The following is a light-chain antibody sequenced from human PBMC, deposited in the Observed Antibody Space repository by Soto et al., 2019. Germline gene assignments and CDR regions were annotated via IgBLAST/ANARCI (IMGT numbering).Light chain of an antibody. CDR2: DAS. J-gene: IGKJ1*01. V-gene: IGKV3-11*01. CDR3: QQRSNWWT. Sequence: IVLTQSAATLTLSPGERATLSCRASQSVGTYLAWFQQKPGQAPSLLIYDASTRATGIPARFSGSGSGTDFTLTISSLEPEDFAVYYCQQRSNWWTLGQGTKVDIK. CDR1: QSVGTY.